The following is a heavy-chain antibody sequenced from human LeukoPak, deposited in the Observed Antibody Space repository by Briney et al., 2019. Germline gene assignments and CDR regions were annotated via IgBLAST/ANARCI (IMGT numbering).Heavy chain of an antibody. J-gene: IGHJ5*02. V-gene: IGHV1-2*02. D-gene: IGHD5-12*01. CDR1: GYTFTGYY. CDR2: INPNSGGT. CDR3: AREKIVATTTLRGRVNWFDP. Sequence: ASVKVSCKASGYTFTGYYIHWVRQAPGQGFEWMGWINPNSGGTNYAQRLQDRVTMTTDTSISTAYMELSRLRSDDTAVYYCAREKIVATTTLRGRVNWFDPWGQGTLVTVSS.